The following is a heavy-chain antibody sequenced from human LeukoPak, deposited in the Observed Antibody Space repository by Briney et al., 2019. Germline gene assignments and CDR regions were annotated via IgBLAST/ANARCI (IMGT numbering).Heavy chain of an antibody. Sequence: PGGSLRLSCAASGFTFSSYAMSWVRQAPGKGLEWVSAISGSGGSTYYADSVKGRFTISRDNSKNTLYLQMNSLRAEDTAVYYCAKDVMVYAILSVQFDFWGQGTLVSVSS. D-gene: IGHD2-8*01. J-gene: IGHJ4*02. V-gene: IGHV3-23*01. CDR3: AKDVMVYAILSVQFDF. CDR1: GFTFSSYA. CDR2: ISGSGGST.